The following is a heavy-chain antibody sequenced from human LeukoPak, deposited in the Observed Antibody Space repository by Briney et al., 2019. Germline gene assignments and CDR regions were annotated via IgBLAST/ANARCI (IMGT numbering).Heavy chain of an antibody. CDR1: GGSFSGYY. J-gene: IGHJ5*02. V-gene: IGHV4-34*01. CDR3: ARREQQLYWFDP. D-gene: IGHD6-13*01. CDR2: INHSGST. Sequence: SETLSLTCAVYGGSFSGYYWSWTRQPPGKGLEWIGEINHSGSTNYNPSLKSRVTISVDTSKNQFSLKLSSVTAADTAVYYCARREQQLYWFDPWGQGTLVTVSS.